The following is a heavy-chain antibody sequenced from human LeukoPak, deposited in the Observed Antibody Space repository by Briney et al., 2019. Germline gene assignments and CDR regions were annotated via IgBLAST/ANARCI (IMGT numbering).Heavy chain of an antibody. CDR2: TNQDGSKK. Sequence: GGSLRLSCAASGFTFSSYGMHWVRQAPGKGLEWVANTNQDGSKKFYVDSVKGRFTISRDNAKNALYLQMNSLRAEDTGVYFCARGQTLTFWGQGTLVTASS. J-gene: IGHJ4*02. CDR3: ARGQTLTF. V-gene: IGHV3-7*01. CDR1: GFTFSSYG.